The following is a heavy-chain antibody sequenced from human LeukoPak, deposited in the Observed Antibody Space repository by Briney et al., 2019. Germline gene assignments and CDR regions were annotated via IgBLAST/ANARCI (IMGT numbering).Heavy chain of an antibody. CDR2: IKKDGSKI. Sequence: GGSLRLSCAAPGFRLSCYWMSWVRQAPGKGLEWVADIKKDGSKIYYMDSVKGRFTISRDNAKNSLYLQMNSLRVEDTAVYYCARDDHELGYCSGSSCSAASAWGKGTTVTVSS. CDR3: ARDDHELGYCSGSSCSAASA. D-gene: IGHD2-8*02. V-gene: IGHV3-7*01. J-gene: IGHJ6*04. CDR1: GFRLSCYW.